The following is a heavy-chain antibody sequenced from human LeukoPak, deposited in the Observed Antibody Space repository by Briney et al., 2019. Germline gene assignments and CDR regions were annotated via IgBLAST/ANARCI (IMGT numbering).Heavy chain of an antibody. J-gene: IGHJ3*02. CDR3: ATPLDIVATIGWGRAFDI. V-gene: IGHV1-69*05. D-gene: IGHD5-12*01. CDR2: IIPIFGTA. Sequence: EASVKVSCTASGGTFSSYAISWVRQAPGQGLEWMGGIIPIFGTANYAQKFQGRVTITTDESTSTAYMELSSLRSEDTAVYYCATPLDIVATIGWGRAFDIWGQGTMVTVSS. CDR1: GGTFSSYA.